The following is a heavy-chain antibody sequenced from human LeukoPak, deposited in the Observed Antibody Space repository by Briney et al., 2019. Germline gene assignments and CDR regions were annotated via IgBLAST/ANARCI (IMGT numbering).Heavy chain of an antibody. CDR1: GGSFSGYY. V-gene: IGHV4-34*01. D-gene: IGHD3-16*02. CDR3: ARGPHYDYVWGSYRLTYVFDY. Sequence: ASETLSLTCAVYGGSFSGYYWSWIRQPPGKGLEWIGEINHSGSTNYNPSLKSRVTISVDTSKNQFSLKLSSVTAADTAVYYCARGPHYDYVWGSYRLTYVFDYWGQGTLVTVSS. CDR2: INHSGST. J-gene: IGHJ4*02.